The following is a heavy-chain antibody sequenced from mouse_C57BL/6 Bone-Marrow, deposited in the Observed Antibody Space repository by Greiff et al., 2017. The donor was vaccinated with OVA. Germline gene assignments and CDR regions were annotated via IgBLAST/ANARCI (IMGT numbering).Heavy chain of an antibody. CDR2: IYPRSGNT. J-gene: IGHJ3*01. D-gene: IGHD2-4*01. Sequence: QVQLKQSGAELARPGASVKLSCKASGYTFTSYGISWVKQRTGQGLEWIGEIYPRSGNTYYNEKFKGKATLTADKSSSTAYMELRSLTSEDSAVYFCAREYDYDGGFAYWGQGTLVTVSA. CDR3: AREYDYDGGFAY. V-gene: IGHV1-81*01. CDR1: GYTFTSYG.